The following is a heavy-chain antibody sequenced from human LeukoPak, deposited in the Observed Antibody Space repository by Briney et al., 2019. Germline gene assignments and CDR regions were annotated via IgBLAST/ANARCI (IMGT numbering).Heavy chain of an antibody. J-gene: IGHJ6*02. CDR3: ARLHPSSSWSLYYYYYYGMDV. CDR2: IKQNGSEK. Sequence: PGGSLRLSCAAPGFPFSIYWMSWVRQAPGKGLGWGANIKQNGSEKYYVDSVKGRFTISRDNAKNSLYLQMNSLRAEDTAVYYCARLHPSSSWSLYYYYYYGMDVWGQGTTVTVSS. CDR1: GFPFSIYW. V-gene: IGHV3-7*01. D-gene: IGHD6-13*01.